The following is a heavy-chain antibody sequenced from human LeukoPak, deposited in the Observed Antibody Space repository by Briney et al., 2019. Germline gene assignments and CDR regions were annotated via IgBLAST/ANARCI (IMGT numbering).Heavy chain of an antibody. V-gene: IGHV1-69*13. J-gene: IGHJ4*02. CDR1: GGTFISYA. CDR3: ATYVWGSYRYLY. Sequence: ASVKVSCKASGGTFISYAISWVRQAPGQGLEWMGGIIPIFGTANYAQKFQGRVTITADESTSTAYMELSSLRSEDTAVYYCATYVWGSYRYLYWGQGTLVTVSS. CDR2: IIPIFGTA. D-gene: IGHD3-16*02.